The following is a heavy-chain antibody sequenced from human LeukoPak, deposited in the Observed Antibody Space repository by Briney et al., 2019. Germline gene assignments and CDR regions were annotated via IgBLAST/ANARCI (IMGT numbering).Heavy chain of an antibody. Sequence: PSETLSLTCTVSGGSISSYFWSWIRQPPGKGLEWIGYIYYGGSTNYNPSLKSRVTISVHTSKNQFSLKLNSVTAVDTAVYYCARQVNWFDPWGQGTLVTVSS. CDR1: GGSISSYF. V-gene: IGHV4-59*08. J-gene: IGHJ5*02. CDR3: ARQVNWFDP. CDR2: IYYGGST.